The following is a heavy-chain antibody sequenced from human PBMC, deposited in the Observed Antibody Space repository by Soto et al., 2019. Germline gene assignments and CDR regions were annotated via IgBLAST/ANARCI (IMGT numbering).Heavy chain of an antibody. D-gene: IGHD6-13*01. CDR2: IYYSGST. Sequence: PSETLSLTCTVSGGSISSYYWSWIRQPPGKGLEWIGYIYYSGSTNYNPSLKSRVTISVDTSKNQFSLKLSSVTAADTAVYYCARGGYVVAAAIFDYWGQGTLVTVSS. CDR1: GGSISSYY. V-gene: IGHV4-59*01. J-gene: IGHJ4*02. CDR3: ARGGYVVAAAIFDY.